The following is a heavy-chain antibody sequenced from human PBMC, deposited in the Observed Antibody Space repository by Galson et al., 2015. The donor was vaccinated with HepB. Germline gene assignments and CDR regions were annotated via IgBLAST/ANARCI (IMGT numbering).Heavy chain of an antibody. D-gene: IGHD3-10*01. V-gene: IGHV1-18*01. Sequence: SVKVSCKASGYSFTTYGISWVRQAPEQGLEWMGWISAYNGNTNYAQKLQGRVTMTTDTPTSTAYMELRSLRSDDTAVYYCARGGSGTHWFDPWGQGTLVTVSS. CDR3: ARGGSGTHWFDP. J-gene: IGHJ5*02. CDR1: GYSFTTYG. CDR2: ISAYNGNT.